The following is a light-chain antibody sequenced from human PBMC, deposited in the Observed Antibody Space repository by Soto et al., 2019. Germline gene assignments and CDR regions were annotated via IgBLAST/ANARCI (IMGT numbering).Light chain of an antibody. J-gene: IGKJ4*01. CDR2: GAS. CDR1: QSISIN. V-gene: IGKV3-15*01. Sequence: EIVMTQSPATLSVSPVERATLSCGASQSISINLAWYQQKPGQAPRLLIYGASTRATGIPARFSGSGSGTEFTLTISSLQSEDFAVYYCQQYNNWPALTLGGGTKVDIK. CDR3: QQYNNWPALT.